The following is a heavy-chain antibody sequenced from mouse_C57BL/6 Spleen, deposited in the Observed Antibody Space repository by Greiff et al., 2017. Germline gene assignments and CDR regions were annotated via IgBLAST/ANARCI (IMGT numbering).Heavy chain of an antibody. CDR1: GYTFTSYW. CDR3: ARHYGSSNYFDY. V-gene: IGHV1-69*01. CDR2: IDPSDSYT. Sequence: QVQLKESGAELVMPGASVKLSCKASGYTFTSYWMHWVKQRPGQGLEWIGEIDPSDSYTNYNQKFKGKSTLTVDKSSSTAYMQLSSLTSEDSAVYYCARHYGSSNYFDYWGQGTTLTVSS. J-gene: IGHJ2*01. D-gene: IGHD1-1*01.